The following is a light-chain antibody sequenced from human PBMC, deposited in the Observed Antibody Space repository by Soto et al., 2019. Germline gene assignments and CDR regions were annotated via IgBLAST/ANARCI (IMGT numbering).Light chain of an antibody. J-gene: IGKJ1*01. Sequence: EIVLTQSPGTLSLSPGERATLSCRASQSVSPSYISWYQQIRGKAPRLLIYGASNRATGITDRFSGFGSGTDFTLTISKLEPEDFAVYYCQHYDTPLTCTFGQGTKLEIK. CDR3: QHYDTPLTCT. V-gene: IGKV3-20*01. CDR2: GAS. CDR1: QSVSPSY.